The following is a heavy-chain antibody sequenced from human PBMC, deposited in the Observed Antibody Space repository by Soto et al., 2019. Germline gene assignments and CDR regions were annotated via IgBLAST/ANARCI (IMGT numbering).Heavy chain of an antibody. Sequence: PSETLSLTCTVSGGSISSYYWSWIRQPPGKGLEWIGYIYYSGSTNYNPSLKSRVTISVDTSKNQFSLELSSVTAADTAVYYCAREEYSSSIDYWGQGTLVTVSS. V-gene: IGHV4-59*01. CDR2: IYYSGST. CDR3: AREEYSSSIDY. D-gene: IGHD6-6*01. J-gene: IGHJ4*02. CDR1: GGSISSYY.